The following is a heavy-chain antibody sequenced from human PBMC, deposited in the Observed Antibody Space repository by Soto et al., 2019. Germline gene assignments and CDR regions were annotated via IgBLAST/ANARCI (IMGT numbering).Heavy chain of an antibody. V-gene: IGHV3-33*01. CDR2: ILNDGSNR. CDR3: ARDDEYSGNGMDA. J-gene: IGHJ6*02. Sequence: QVQLVESGGGVVQPGRSLRLSCAASGFTFSNYGMHWVRQAPGKGLEWVAVILNDGSNRYHADSVKDRFTIARDNSKNTLSLQRNSQRAEDTAVYYCARDDEYSGNGMDAWGQWTTVTVS. D-gene: IGHD3-10*01. CDR1: GFTFSNYG.